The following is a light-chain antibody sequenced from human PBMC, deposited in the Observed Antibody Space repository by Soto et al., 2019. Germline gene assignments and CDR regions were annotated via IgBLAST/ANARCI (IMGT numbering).Light chain of an antibody. CDR3: QQYNVWPQA. CDR2: GAS. V-gene: IGKV3-15*01. CDR1: QSVSSD. J-gene: IGKJ1*01. Sequence: EIVMTQSPDNLSVSPGERATLSCRASQSVSSDLAWYQQKPGHAPSLLIYGASRRATGVPARFSGSGSGTECTLTISSLQSEDFAVYYCQQYNVWPQAFGQGTKVEIK.